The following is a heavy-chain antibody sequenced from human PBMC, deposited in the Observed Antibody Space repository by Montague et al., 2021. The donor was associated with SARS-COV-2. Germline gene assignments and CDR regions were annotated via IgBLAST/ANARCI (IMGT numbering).Heavy chain of an antibody. J-gene: IGHJ4*02. CDR3: ARDDFRWDFDC. D-gene: IGHD2/OR15-2a*01. V-gene: IGHV4-59*11. CDR1: GASINGHH. Sequence: SETLSLTCTVSGASINGHHWSWIRQPPGKGLEWIGYMKSSGSTNYKPSLKSRVTISVDTSKKQVSLKMISVTAADTAVYYCARDDFRWDFDCWGQGTLVTVSS. CDR2: MKSSGST.